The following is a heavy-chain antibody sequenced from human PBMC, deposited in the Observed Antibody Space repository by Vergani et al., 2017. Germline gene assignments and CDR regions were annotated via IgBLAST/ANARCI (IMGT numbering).Heavy chain of an antibody. CDR3: SRGRGYSFGYSDC. Sequence: EVQLLESGGGLVPPGRSLRLSCAASGFSFGDYAMTWVRQAPGKGLEWVAFIRNKAYGGTTEYAASVKGRFTISRDDSKRLAYLQLSGLKTEDTAVYFCSRGRGYSFGYSDCWGQGTLVTVSS. CDR2: IRNKAYGGTT. D-gene: IGHD5-18*01. CDR1: GFSFGDYA. V-gene: IGHV3-49*04. J-gene: IGHJ4*02.